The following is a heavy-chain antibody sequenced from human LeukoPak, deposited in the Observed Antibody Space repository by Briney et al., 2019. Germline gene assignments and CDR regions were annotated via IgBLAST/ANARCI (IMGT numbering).Heavy chain of an antibody. V-gene: IGHV4-59*01. CDR2: IYYSGST. J-gene: IGHJ3*02. CDR1: GGSISSYY. CDR3: ARDRSGWYFDAFGI. Sequence: PSETLSLTCTVSGGSISSYYWSWIRQPPGKGLEWIGYIYYSGSTNYNPSLKSRVTISVDTSKNQFSLKLSSVTAADTAVYYCARDRSGWYFDAFGIWGQGTMVTVSS. D-gene: IGHD6-19*01.